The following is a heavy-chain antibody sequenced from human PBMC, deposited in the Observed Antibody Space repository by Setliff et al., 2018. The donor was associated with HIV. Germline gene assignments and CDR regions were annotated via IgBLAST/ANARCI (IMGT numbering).Heavy chain of an antibody. Sequence: PGGSLRLSCVASGFTFSRYWMSWIRQAPGKGLEWVSYISSSGSTIYYADSVKGRFTISRGNAKNSLYLQMNSLRAEDTAVYYCARDLSPGITAPLDYWGQGTLVTVSS. CDR2: ISSSGSTI. J-gene: IGHJ4*02. D-gene: IGHD6-13*01. CDR3: ARDLSPGITAPLDY. V-gene: IGHV3-48*04. CDR1: GFTFSRYW.